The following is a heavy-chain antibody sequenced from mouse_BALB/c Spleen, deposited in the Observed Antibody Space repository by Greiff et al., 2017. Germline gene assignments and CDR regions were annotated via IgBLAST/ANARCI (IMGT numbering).Heavy chain of an antibody. Sequence: EVQLVESGPGLVKPSQTVSLTCTVTGISITTGNYRWSWIRQFPGNKLEWIGYIYYSGTITYNPSLTSRTTITRDTSKNQFFLEMNSLTAEDTATYYCARERGVYYDYDGGYFDVWGAGTTVTVSS. J-gene: IGHJ1*01. D-gene: IGHD2-4*01. V-gene: IGHV3-5*02. CDR3: ARERGVYYDYDGGYFDV. CDR1: GISITTGNYR. CDR2: IYYSGTI.